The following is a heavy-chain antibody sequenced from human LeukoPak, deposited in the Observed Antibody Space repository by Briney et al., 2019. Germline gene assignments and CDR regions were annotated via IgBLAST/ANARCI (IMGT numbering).Heavy chain of an antibody. J-gene: IGHJ3*02. Sequence: NPSETLSLTCTVSNVSISSGSHYWNWIRQPAGKGLEWIGRIYAGGRSNYNPSLRSRVTISVDTSKNQFSLKLSSVTAADTAVYYCARESPYSRSGACDMWGQGTMVTVSS. V-gene: IGHV4-61*02. CDR1: NVSISSGSHY. CDR3: ARESPYSRSGACDM. D-gene: IGHD6-6*01. CDR2: IYAGGRS.